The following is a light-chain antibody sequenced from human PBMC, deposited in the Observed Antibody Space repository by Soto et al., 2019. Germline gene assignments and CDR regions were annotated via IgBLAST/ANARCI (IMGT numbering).Light chain of an antibody. Sequence: QSALTQPASVSGSPGQSITISCTGTSSDVGGYNYVSWYQQHPGQAPKLMIFEVSNRPSGVSSRFSGPKSGNTASLTISGLRAEDEADYYCTSYTSSTTFVFGSGTKVTVL. J-gene: IGLJ1*01. CDR2: EVS. V-gene: IGLV2-14*01. CDR3: TSYTSSTTFV. CDR1: SSDVGGYNY.